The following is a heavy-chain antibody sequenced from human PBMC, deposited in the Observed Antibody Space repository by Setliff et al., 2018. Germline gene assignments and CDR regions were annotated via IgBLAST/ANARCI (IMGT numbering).Heavy chain of an antibody. V-gene: IGHV4-61*02. Sequence: PSETLSLTCTVSGGSVSSRNYYWTWIRQPAGKGLEWIGRIYTSGSTYYNPSLKSRVTISVDTSKNQFSLKLSSVTAADTAVYYCARRETYYNFWSGYYAYWGQGTLVTVSS. J-gene: IGHJ4*02. CDR1: GGSVSSRNYY. CDR2: IYTSGST. CDR3: ARRETYYNFWSGYYAY. D-gene: IGHD3-3*01.